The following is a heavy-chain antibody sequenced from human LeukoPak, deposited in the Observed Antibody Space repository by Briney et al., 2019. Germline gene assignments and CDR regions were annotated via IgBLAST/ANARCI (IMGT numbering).Heavy chain of an antibody. V-gene: IGHV4-31*03. CDR2: IYYSGST. J-gene: IGHJ4*02. CDR1: GGSISSGGYY. D-gene: IGHD3-22*01. Sequence: PSQTLSLTCTVSGGSISSGGYYWSWIRQHPGKGLEWIGYIYYSGSTYYNPFLKSRVTISVDTSKNQFSLKLSSVTAADTAVYYCAREDYYDRSFGYWGQGTLVTVSS. CDR3: AREDYYDRSFGY.